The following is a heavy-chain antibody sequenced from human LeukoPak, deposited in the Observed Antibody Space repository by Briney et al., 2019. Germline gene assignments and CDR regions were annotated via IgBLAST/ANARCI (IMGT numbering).Heavy chain of an antibody. CDR2: IYYSGST. CDR3: ARAFYSGYYFDY. Sequence: PSETLSLTCTVSGGSISSGGYYWSWIRQHPGEGLEWIGYIYYSGSTYYNPSLKSRVTISVDTSKNQFSLKLSSVTAADTAVYYCARAFYSGYYFDYWGQGTLVTVSS. V-gene: IGHV4-31*03. J-gene: IGHJ4*02. D-gene: IGHD2-21*01. CDR1: GGSISSGGYY.